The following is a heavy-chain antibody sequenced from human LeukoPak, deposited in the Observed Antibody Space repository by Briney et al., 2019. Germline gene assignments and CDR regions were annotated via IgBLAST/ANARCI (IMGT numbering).Heavy chain of an antibody. CDR1: GGSVSNGIYY. CDR3: ARDLGYCTNGVCHTRFDY. V-gene: IGHV4-61*01. D-gene: IGHD2-8*01. CDR2: IYYSGST. J-gene: IGHJ4*02. Sequence: SETLSLTCTVSGGSVSNGIYYWSWIRQPPGKGLEWIGYIYYSGSTNYNPSLKSRVTISLDTSKNQFSLKLSSVTAADTAVYYCARDLGYCTNGVCHTRFDYWGQGTLVAVSS.